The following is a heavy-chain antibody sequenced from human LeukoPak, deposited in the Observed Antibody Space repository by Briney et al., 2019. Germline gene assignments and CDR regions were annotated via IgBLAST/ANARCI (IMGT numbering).Heavy chain of an antibody. Sequence: GGSLRLSCSASGFTFSSHAMHWVRQAPGKGLEYVSTISSNGANTYYAEPVKGRFTISRDNSKSTLYLQMSSLRPEDTAVFYCVRTWEYFDYWGQGTLVTVSS. CDR3: VRTWEYFDY. V-gene: IGHV3-64D*06. CDR2: ISSNGANT. CDR1: GFTFSSHA. D-gene: IGHD1-26*01. J-gene: IGHJ4*02.